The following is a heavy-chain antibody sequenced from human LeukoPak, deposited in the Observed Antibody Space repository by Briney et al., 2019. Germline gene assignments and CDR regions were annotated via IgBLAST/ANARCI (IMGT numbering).Heavy chain of an antibody. J-gene: IGHJ4*02. CDR2: IIPIFGTA. Sequence: ASVKVSCKASGGTFSSYAISRVRQAPGQGLEWMGGIIPIFGTANYAQKFQGRVTITADESTSTAYMELSSLRSEDTAVYYCARDTGSGDGYTYWGQGTLVTVSS. CDR1: GGTFSSYA. V-gene: IGHV1-69*13. CDR3: ARDTGSGDGYTY. D-gene: IGHD5-24*01.